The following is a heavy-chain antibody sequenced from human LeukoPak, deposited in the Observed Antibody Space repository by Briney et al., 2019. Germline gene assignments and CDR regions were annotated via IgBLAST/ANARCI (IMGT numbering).Heavy chain of an antibody. J-gene: IGHJ6*03. Sequence: SETLSLTCAVYGGSFSGYYWSWIRQPPGKGLEWIGEINHSGSTNYNPSLKSRVTISVDTSKNQFSLKLSSVTAADTAVYYCARSTHGWHSPAAMSYYYYYYMDVWGKGTTVTVSS. D-gene: IGHD2-2*01. CDR2: INHSGST. CDR1: GGSFSGYY. V-gene: IGHV4-34*01. CDR3: ARSTHGWHSPAAMSYYYYYYMDV.